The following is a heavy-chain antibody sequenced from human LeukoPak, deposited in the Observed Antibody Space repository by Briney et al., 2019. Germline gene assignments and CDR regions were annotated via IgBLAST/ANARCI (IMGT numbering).Heavy chain of an antibody. D-gene: IGHD1-26*01. CDR3: AKPSGSGVDY. J-gene: IGHJ4*02. V-gene: IGHV3-53*05. CDR2: IYSGGST. Sequence: GGSLRLSCAASGFTVSSNYMSWVRQAPGQGLEWVSVIYSGGSTYYADSVKGRFTISRDNSKNTLYLQMNSLRLEDMALYYCAKPSGSGVDYWGRGTRVTVSS. CDR1: GFTVSSNY.